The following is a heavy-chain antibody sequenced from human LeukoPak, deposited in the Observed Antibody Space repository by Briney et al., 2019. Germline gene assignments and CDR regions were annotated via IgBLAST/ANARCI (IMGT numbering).Heavy chain of an antibody. Sequence: PSETLSLTCAVSGVSISGSYYYWGWIRQPPGKGLEWIGNIYYSGSTYYNPSLKSRVTISVDMSKNQFSLKLRSVTAADTAVYYCVTQILLCHYFWGQGTLVTVSS. V-gene: IGHV4-39*01. J-gene: IGHJ4*02. CDR3: VTQILLCHYF. CDR2: IYYSGST. CDR1: GVSISGSYYY. D-gene: IGHD2/OR15-2a*01.